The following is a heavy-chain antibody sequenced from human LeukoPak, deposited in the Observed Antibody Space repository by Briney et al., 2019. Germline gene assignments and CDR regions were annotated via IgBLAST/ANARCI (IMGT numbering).Heavy chain of an antibody. CDR3: ARHSYGGNHRPLDY. V-gene: IGHV3-74*01. CDR2: INSDGSST. CDR1: GFTFSSYW. J-gene: IGHJ4*02. D-gene: IGHD4-23*01. Sequence: PGGSLRLSCAASGFTFSSYWMHWVRQAPGKGLVWVSRINSDGSSTSYADSVKGRFTISRDNAKNTLYLQMNSLRAEDTAVYYCARHSYGGNHRPLDYWGQGTLVTVSS.